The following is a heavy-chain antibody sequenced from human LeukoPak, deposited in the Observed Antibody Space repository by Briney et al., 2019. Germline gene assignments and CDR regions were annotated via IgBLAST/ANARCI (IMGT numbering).Heavy chain of an antibody. D-gene: IGHD3-22*01. J-gene: IGHJ4*02. V-gene: IGHV1-2*02. CDR1: GYTFTGYY. Sequence: ASVKVSCKASGYTFTGYYMHWVRQAPGQGLEWMGWINPNSGGTNYAQKFQGRVTMTRDTSISTAYMELSRLRSDDTAVYYCATDRDDSSSYYRETVLDYWGQGTLVTVSS. CDR3: ATDRDDSSSYYRETVLDY. CDR2: INPNSGGT.